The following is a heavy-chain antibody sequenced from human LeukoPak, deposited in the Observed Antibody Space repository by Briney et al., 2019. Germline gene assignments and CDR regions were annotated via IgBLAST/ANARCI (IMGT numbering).Heavy chain of an antibody. J-gene: IGHJ4*02. D-gene: IGHD3-16*01. CDR3: ARGYRLN. CDR2: INQDGSEK. V-gene: IGHV3-7*01. CDR1: GFTFSIYW. Sequence: GGSLRLSCAAAGFTFSIYWMSWVRQAQGKGLEWVANINQDGSEKYYVGSAKGRFTISRDNAKNSLYLQMNSLSAEDTAVYYCARGYRLNWGQGALVTVSS.